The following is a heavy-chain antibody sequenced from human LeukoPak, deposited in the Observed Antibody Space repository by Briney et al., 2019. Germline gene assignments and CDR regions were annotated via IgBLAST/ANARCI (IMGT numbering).Heavy chain of an antibody. J-gene: IGHJ6*03. CDR3: AKSAYYYYYMDV. Sequence: SETLSLTCTVSGGSVSSYYWSWIRQPPGKGLEWIEYIYTSGSTDYNPSLKSRVTMSVDTSKNQFSLRLSSVTAADTAVYYCAKSAYYYYYMDVWGKGTTVTVSS. CDR1: GGSVSSYY. V-gene: IGHV4-4*09. CDR2: IYTSGST.